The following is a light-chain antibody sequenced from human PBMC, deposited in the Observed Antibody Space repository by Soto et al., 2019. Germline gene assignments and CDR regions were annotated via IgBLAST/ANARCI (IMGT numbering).Light chain of an antibody. Sequence: QLVLTQASSASASLGSSVKLTCTLSSGHSSYIIAWHQQQPGKAPRYLMKLEGSGSYNKGSGGPDRFSGSSSGAYRYLTISSLQFEDEADYYCETWDSKGVFGGGTKVTVL. CDR1: SGHSSYI. CDR3: ETWDSKGV. V-gene: IGLV4-60*02. J-gene: IGLJ2*01. CDR2: LEGSGSY.